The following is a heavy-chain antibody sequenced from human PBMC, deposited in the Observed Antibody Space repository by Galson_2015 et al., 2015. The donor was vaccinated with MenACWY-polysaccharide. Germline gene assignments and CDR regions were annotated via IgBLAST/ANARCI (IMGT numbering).Heavy chain of an antibody. CDR1: GFTFSSYE. J-gene: IGHJ1*01. V-gene: IGHV3-48*03. CDR3: ARAYCSGGSCYGYLQH. Sequence: SLRLSCAASGFTFSSYEMNWVRQAPGKGLEWVSYISSSGTTIYYADSVKGRFTISRDNAKNSLYLQMNSLRAEDTAVYYCARAYCSGGSCYGYLQHWGQGTLVTVSS. D-gene: IGHD2-15*01. CDR2: ISSSGTTI.